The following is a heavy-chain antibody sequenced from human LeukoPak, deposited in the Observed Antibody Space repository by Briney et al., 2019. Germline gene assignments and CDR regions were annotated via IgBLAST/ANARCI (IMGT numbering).Heavy chain of an antibody. CDR1: GVNSSSYE. J-gene: IGHJ4*02. Sequence: GGSLRLSSADPGVNSSSYEMNWVRQAPGKGLEWVSYSSSSGSTIYYADSVKGRFTISRDNAKNSLYLQMNSLRAEDTAVYYCARGRVFGDYWGQGALVTVSS. CDR2: SSSSGSTI. D-gene: IGHD3-10*01. CDR3: ARGRVFGDY. V-gene: IGHV3-48*03.